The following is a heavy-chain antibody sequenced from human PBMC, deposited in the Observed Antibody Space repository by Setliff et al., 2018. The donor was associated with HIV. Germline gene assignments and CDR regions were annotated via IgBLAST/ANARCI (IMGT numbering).Heavy chain of an antibody. Sequence: SGGSLRLSCAASGFTFSNYKMIWVRQAPGKGLEWVSSISSSSSYIFYTDSVNGRFTISRDNAKNSLYLQMNSLRAEDTAVYYCATYGYSSGWSWSYGDYDLDFDYWGQGTLVTVSS. J-gene: IGHJ4*02. V-gene: IGHV3-21*06. D-gene: IGHD6-19*01. CDR3: ATYGYSSGWSWSYGDYDLDFDY. CDR2: ISSSSSYI. CDR1: GFTFSNYK.